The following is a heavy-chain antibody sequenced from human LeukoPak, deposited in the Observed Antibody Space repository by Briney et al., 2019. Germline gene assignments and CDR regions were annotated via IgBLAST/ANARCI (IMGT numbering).Heavy chain of an antibody. J-gene: IGHJ6*03. V-gene: IGHV3-30*02. Sequence: GGSLRLSCAASGFTFSSYGMHWVRQAPGKGLEWVAFIRYDGSNKYYADSVKGRFTISRDNSKNTLYLQMNSLRAEDTAVYYCARDTAGRRRIVGSSWPHGYYMDVWGKGTTVTVSS. CDR2: IRYDGSNK. D-gene: IGHD6-13*01. CDR1: GFTFSSYG. CDR3: ARDTAGRRRIVGSSWPHGYYMDV.